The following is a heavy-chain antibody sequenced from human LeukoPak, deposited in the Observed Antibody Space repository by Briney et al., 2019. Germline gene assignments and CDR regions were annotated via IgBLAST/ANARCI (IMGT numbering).Heavy chain of an antibody. D-gene: IGHD6-13*01. J-gene: IGHJ5*02. CDR2: IYYSGST. CDR3: ARDKQPGDQ. CDR1: XGSISSYY. V-gene: IGHV4-59*01. Sequence: SEXXSLXCTVSXGSISSYYWSWIRXPPGKGLEWIGYIYYSGSTHYNPSLKSRVTISVDTSKNQFSLRLSSVTAADTAVYYCARDKQPGDQWGQGTLVTVSS.